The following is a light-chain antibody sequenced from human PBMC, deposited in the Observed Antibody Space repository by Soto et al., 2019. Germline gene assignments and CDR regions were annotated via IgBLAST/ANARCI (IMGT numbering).Light chain of an antibody. CDR2: GAS. V-gene: IGKV3-20*01. CDR3: QQYGSSPWT. J-gene: IGKJ1*01. Sequence: EIVLTQSPGTLSLSSGERATLSCRASQSVSDNYLAWYQQKPGQAPRLLIYGASSRATGIPDRFSGSGSGPDFTLTISRLGPEDVAVYFCQQYGSSPWTFCQGTKVEIK. CDR1: QSVSDNY.